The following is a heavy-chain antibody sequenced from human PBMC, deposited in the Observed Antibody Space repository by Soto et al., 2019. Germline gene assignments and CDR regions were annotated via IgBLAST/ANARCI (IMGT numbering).Heavy chain of an antibody. J-gene: IGHJ6*02. D-gene: IGHD2-2*01. CDR1: GYSFTSYW. Sequence: GGSLQISCKGSGYSFTSYWISWVRQMPGKGLEWIGRIDPSDSYTNYSPSFQGHVTISADKSISTAYLQWSSLKASDTAMYYCARDRFGSSISTESYYYYYGMDVCGQGTTLTVS. V-gene: IGHV5-10-1*01. CDR3: ARDRFGSSISTESYYYYYGMDV. CDR2: IDPSDSYT.